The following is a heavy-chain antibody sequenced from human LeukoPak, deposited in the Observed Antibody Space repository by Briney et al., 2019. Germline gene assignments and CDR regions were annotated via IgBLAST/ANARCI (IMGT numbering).Heavy chain of an antibody. CDR1: GFTFSSYG. Sequence: GGSLRLSCAASGFTFSSYGIHWVRQAPGKGLEWVAFIRYDGNNKYYADSVKGRFTISRDNSKNTLYLQMDSLGAEDTAVYYCVRDTITYDIFTGSPDYWGQGTLVIVSS. CDR3: VRDTITYDIFTGSPDY. V-gene: IGHV3-30*02. CDR2: IRYDGNNK. D-gene: IGHD3-9*01. J-gene: IGHJ4*02.